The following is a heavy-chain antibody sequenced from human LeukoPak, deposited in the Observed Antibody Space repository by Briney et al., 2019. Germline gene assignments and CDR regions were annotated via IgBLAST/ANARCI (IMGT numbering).Heavy chain of an antibody. CDR2: IWYDGSNK. CDR1: GFTFSSYA. J-gene: IGHJ4*02. Sequence: GGSLRLSCAASGFTFSSYAMSWVRQAPGKGLEWVAVIWYDGSNKYYADSVKGRFTISRDNSKNTLYLQMNSLRAEDTAVYYCARDAMDYYDSSGYPLYYFDYWGQGTLVTVSS. CDR3: ARDAMDYYDSSGYPLYYFDY. D-gene: IGHD3-22*01. V-gene: IGHV3-33*08.